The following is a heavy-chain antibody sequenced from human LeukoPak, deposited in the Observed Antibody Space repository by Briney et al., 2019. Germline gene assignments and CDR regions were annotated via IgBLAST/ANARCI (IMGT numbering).Heavy chain of an antibody. V-gene: IGHV1-8*01. CDR2: MNPNTGDT. J-gene: IGHJ4*02. CDR1: GYTFTSYD. CDR3: ARGREIVVVPAASLNDF. D-gene: IGHD2-2*01. Sequence: ASVKVSCKASGYTFTSYDINWVRQATGQGLEWMGYMNPNTGDTGYEQKFQGRVTMTRDTSISTAYMELSSLGSEDTAVYYCARGREIVVVPAASLNDFWGQGTLVTVSS.